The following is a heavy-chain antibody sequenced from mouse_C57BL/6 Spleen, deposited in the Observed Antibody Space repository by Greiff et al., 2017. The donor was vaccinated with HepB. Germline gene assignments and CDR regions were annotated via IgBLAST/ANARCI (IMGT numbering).Heavy chain of an antibody. CDR1: GYAFSSYW. CDR2: IYPGDGDT. D-gene: IGHD4-1*01. V-gene: IGHV1-80*01. J-gene: IGHJ3*01. Sequence: VHLVESGAELVKPGASVKISCKASGYAFSSYWMNWVKQRPGKGLEWIGQIYPGDGDTNYNGKFKGKATLTADKSSSTAYMQLSSLTSEDSAVYFCAREELGRFAYWGQGTLVTVSA. CDR3: AREELGRFAY.